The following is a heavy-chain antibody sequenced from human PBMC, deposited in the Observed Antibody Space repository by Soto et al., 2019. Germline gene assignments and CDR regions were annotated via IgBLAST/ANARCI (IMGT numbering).Heavy chain of an antibody. J-gene: IGHJ6*02. Sequence: SVKVSCKASGYTFTSYGISWVRQAPGQGLEWMGWISAYNGNTNYAQKLQGRVTMTTDTSTSTAYMELRSLRSDDTAVYYCARDLGFLEWLPSYYYYGMDVWGQGTTVTVSS. CDR1: GYTFTSYG. CDR2: ISAYNGNT. CDR3: ARDLGFLEWLPSYYYYGMDV. D-gene: IGHD3-3*01. V-gene: IGHV1-18*01.